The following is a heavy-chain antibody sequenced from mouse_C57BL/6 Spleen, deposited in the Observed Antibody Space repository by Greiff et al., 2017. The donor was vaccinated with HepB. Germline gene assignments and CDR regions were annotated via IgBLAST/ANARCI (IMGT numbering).Heavy chain of an antibody. CDR1: GYTFTDYE. Sequence: QVQLQQSGAELVRPGASVTLSCKASGYTFTDYEMHWVKQTPVHGLEWIGAIDPETGGTAYNQKFKGKAILTADKSSSTAYMELRSLTSEDSAVYYCTRELRRNWFAYWGQGTLVTVSA. CDR2: IDPETGGT. D-gene: IGHD2-12*01. V-gene: IGHV1-15*01. J-gene: IGHJ3*01. CDR3: TRELRRNWFAY.